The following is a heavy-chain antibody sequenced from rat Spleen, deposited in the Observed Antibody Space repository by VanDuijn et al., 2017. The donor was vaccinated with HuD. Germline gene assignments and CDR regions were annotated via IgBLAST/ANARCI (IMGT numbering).Heavy chain of an antibody. CDR3: TRGLGDY. Sequence: QVQLKESGPGLVQPSQTLSLTCTVSGFSLTSNGVSWVRQPPGKGLEWIAAISSGGSPYYNSALKSRLSISRDTSKSQVFLKMNSLQTDDTAIYICTRGLGDYWGQGVMVTVSS. D-gene: IGHD5-1*01. V-gene: IGHV2S12*01. CDR1: GFSLTSNG. CDR2: ISSGGSP. J-gene: IGHJ2*01.